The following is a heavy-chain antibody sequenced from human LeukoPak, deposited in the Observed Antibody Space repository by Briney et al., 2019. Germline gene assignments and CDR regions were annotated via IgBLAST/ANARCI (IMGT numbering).Heavy chain of an antibody. V-gene: IGHV3-33*01. CDR3: ASAAGAFDM. J-gene: IGHJ3*02. CDR2: IWSGGSHK. Sequence: GGSLRLSCAASGFDFSVYGMHWIRQAPGEGLEWVAVIWSGGSHKYYADSMKGRLTISRDNSKNMVYLQMSSLRVEDTAVYYCASAAGAFDMWGKGTLVTVTS. CDR1: GFDFSVYG. D-gene: IGHD6-13*01.